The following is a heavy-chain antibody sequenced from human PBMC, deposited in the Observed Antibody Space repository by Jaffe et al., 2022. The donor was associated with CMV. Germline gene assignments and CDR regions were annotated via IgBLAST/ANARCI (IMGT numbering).Heavy chain of an antibody. D-gene: IGHD7-27*01. V-gene: IGHV3-9*01. CDR1: GFTFDDYA. CDR3: ARLWGTGIPYFDY. Sequence: EVQLVESGGDLVQPGRSLRVSCAASGFTFDDYAMHWVRQAPGKGLEWVSGISWNSGTIGYADSVKGRFTISRDNAKNSLYLQMNSLRPEDTALYYCARLWGTGIPYFDYWGQGTLVTVSS. CDR2: ISWNSGTI. J-gene: IGHJ4*02.